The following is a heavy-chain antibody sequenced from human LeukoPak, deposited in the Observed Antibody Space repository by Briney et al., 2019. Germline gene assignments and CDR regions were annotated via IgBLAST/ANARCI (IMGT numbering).Heavy chain of an antibody. V-gene: IGHV3-7*01. CDR2: IKQDGSEK. J-gene: IGHJ4*02. D-gene: IGHD4-17*01. Sequence: GGSLRLSCAASGFSFSNHWMSWVRQSPGKGLEWVANIKQDGSEKYYVDSVRGRFTISRDNAKNSLHLQTNSLTPEDTAVYYCVRAVTMTLVVNWHYFDYWGQGSLVTVSS. CDR3: VRAVTMTLVVNWHYFDY. CDR1: GFSFSNHW.